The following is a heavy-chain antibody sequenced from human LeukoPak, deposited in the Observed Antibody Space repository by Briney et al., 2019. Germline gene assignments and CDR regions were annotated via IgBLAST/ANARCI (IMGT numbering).Heavy chain of an antibody. CDR3: TGSFGELSFFAY. Sequence: GRSLRLSCTASGFTFGDYGMSWVRQAPGKGLEWVGFIRSNAYGGTTEYAASVKGRFTISRDDSKSIAYLQVNSLKTEDTAVYYCTGSFGELSFFAYWGQGTLVTVSS. CDR2: IRSNAYGGTT. J-gene: IGHJ4*02. V-gene: IGHV3-49*04. CDR1: GFTFGDYG. D-gene: IGHD3-10*01.